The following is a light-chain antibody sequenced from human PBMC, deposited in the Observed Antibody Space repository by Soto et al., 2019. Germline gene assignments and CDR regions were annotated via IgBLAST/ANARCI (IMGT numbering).Light chain of an antibody. V-gene: IGKV1-9*01. CDR1: QGFSSS. CDR3: QQLNSYPLFT. Sequence: DIQLTQSPSFLSASVGDRVTITCRASQGFSSSLAGYQQNPGKAPKLLIYAESTLQSGVPSRFSGSGSGTEFTLTISSLQPEDFATYYCQQLNSYPLFTFGPGTKVDIK. J-gene: IGKJ3*01. CDR2: AES.